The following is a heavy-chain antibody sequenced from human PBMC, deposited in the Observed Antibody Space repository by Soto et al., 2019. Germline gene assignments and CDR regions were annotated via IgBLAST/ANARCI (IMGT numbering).Heavy chain of an antibody. V-gene: IGHV4-59*01. Sequence: ETLSLTCTVSGGAISSYYWSWIRQPPGKGLEWIGYIYYSGSTNYNPSLKSRVTISVDTSKNQFSLKLSSVTAADTAVYYCARGPGIAAAGTAYDYWGQGTLVTVSS. J-gene: IGHJ4*02. CDR3: ARGPGIAAAGTAYDY. D-gene: IGHD6-13*01. CDR2: IYYSGST. CDR1: GGAISSYY.